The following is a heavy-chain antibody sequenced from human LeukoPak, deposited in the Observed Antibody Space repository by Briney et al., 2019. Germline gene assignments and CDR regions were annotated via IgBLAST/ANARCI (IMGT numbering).Heavy chain of an antibody. CDR3: ASTSGWYEPIDY. CDR1: AFTFSSYG. J-gene: IGHJ4*02. V-gene: IGHV3-33*01. D-gene: IGHD6-19*01. CDR2: IWYDGSNK. Sequence: PGRSLRLSCAASAFTFSSYGMHWVRQAPGKGLESVAVIWYDGSNKYYADSVKGRFTISRDNSKNTLYLQMNSLRAEDTAVYYCASTSGWYEPIDYWGQGTLVTVSS.